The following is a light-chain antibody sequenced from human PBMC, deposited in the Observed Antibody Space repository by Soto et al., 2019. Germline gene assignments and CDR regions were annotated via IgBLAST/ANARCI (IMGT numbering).Light chain of an antibody. Sequence: QSVLTQPASVSGSPGQSITISCTGTSSDVGGYNFVSWFQQHPGKAPKLLIFEVSDRPSGVSNRFSGSKSGNTASLTISGLQAEDEAHFYCSSYTSNNTLVFGGGTQLTVL. V-gene: IGLV2-14*01. CDR3: SSYTSNNTLV. CDR2: EVS. J-gene: IGLJ2*01. CDR1: SSDVGGYNF.